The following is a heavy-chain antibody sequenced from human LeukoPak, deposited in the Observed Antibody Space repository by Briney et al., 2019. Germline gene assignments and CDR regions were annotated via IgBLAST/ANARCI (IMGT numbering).Heavy chain of an antibody. V-gene: IGHV4-34*01. Sequence: SETLSLTCAVYGGSFSGYYWSWIRQPPGKGLEWIGEINHSGSTNYNPSLKSRVTISVDTSKNQFSLKLGSVTAADTAVYYCARRKVVVAATRSYWFDPWGQGTLVTVSS. CDR2: INHSGST. J-gene: IGHJ5*02. CDR1: GGSFSGYY. CDR3: ARRKVVVAATRSYWFDP. D-gene: IGHD2-15*01.